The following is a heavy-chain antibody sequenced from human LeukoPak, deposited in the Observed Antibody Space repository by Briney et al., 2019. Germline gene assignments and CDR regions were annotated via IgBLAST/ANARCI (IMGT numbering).Heavy chain of an antibody. D-gene: IGHD6-6*01. V-gene: IGHV4-30-4*01. CDR2: IYYSGST. CDR3: ARGQENYSSSSRYYYYMDV. Sequence: PSQTLSLTCTVSGGSITSGDYYWSWIRQPPGKGLEWIGDIYYSGSTYHNPSLKSRLTMSVDTSKNQFSLKLSSVTAADTAVYYCARGQENYSSSSRYYYYMDVWGKGTTVTVSS. J-gene: IGHJ6*03. CDR1: GGSITSGDYY.